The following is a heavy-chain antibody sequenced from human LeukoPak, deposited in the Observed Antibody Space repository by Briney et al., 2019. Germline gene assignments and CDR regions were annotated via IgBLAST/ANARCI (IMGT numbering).Heavy chain of an antibody. V-gene: IGHV4-34*01. CDR3: APLPGRRSSTSNYY. CDR1: GGSFSGYY. D-gene: IGHD2-2*01. J-gene: IGHJ4*02. Sequence: SETLSLTCAVYGGSFSGYYWSWIRQPPGKGLEWIGEINHSGSTNYNPSLKSRVTITVDTSKNQFSLKLSSVTAADTAVYYCAPLPGRRSSTSNYYWGQGTLVTVSS. CDR2: INHSGST.